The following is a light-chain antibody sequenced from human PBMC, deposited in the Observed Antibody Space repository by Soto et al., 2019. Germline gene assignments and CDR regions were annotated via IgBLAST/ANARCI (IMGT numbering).Light chain of an antibody. CDR2: DAS. V-gene: IGKV3-11*01. CDR3: QQRHNWPIT. CDR1: QSISNY. J-gene: IGKJ5*01. Sequence: EIVLTQSPGTLSLSPGERATLSCRASQSISNYLAWYQHKPGQAPRLLISDASERASGVPARFSGSGSGTDFTLTISSLEPEDFAVYYCQQRHNWPITFGQGTRLDIK.